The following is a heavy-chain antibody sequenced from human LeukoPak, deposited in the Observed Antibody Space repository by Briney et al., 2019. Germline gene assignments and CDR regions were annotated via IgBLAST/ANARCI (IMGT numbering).Heavy chain of an antibody. CDR3: ARDRGYDFGWFDP. CDR1: GGSISSYY. D-gene: IGHD5-12*01. J-gene: IGHJ5*02. Sequence: SKTLSLTCTVSGGSISSYYWSWIRQPPGKGLEWIGYIYYSGSTNYNPSLKSRVTISVDTSKNQFSLKLSSVTAADTAAYYCARDRGYDFGWFDPWGQGTLVTVSS. CDR2: IYYSGST. V-gene: IGHV4-59*01.